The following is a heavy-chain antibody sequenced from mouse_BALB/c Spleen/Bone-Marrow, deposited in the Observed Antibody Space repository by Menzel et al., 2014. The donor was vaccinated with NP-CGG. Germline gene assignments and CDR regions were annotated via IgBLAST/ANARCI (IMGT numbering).Heavy chain of an antibody. CDR3: TRSTMITYFDY. Sequence: VQLQQSGAELVKPGASLKLSCKASGYTFTSYYMYWVKQRPGQGLAWIGEINPSNGGTNFNEKFKSKATLTVDKSSSTAYMQLSSLTSEDSAVYYCTRSTMITYFDYWGQGTTLTVSS. CDR2: INPSNGGT. J-gene: IGHJ2*01. V-gene: IGHV1S81*02. CDR1: GYTFTSYY. D-gene: IGHD2-4*01.